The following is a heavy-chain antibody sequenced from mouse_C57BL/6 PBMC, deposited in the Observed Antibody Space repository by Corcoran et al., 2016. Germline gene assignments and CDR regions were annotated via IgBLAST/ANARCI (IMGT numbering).Heavy chain of an antibody. CDR1: GYTFTTYG. Sequence: QIQLVQSGPELKKPGETVKISCKASGYTFTTYGMSWVKQAPGKGLKWMGWINTYSGVPTYADDFKGRFAFSLETSASTAYLQINNLKNEDTATYFCARSCDGYPFAYWGQGTLVTVSA. CDR2: INTYSGVP. CDR3: ARSCDGYPFAY. V-gene: IGHV9-3*01. D-gene: IGHD2-3*01. J-gene: IGHJ3*01.